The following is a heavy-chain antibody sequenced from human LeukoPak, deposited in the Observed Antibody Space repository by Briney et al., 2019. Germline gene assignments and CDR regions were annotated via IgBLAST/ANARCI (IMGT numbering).Heavy chain of an antibody. J-gene: IGHJ5*02. CDR3: ARGPPTTSGTGFDP. V-gene: IGHV1-8*01. CDR2: MNPNSGNT. D-gene: IGHD3-10*01. Sequence: ASVKVSCKASGYTFTSYDIYWVRQATGQGLEWMGWMNPNSGNTGYAQKFQGRVTMTRNTSISTAYMELSSLRSEDTAVYYCARGPPTTSGTGFDPWGQGTLVTVSS. CDR1: GYTFTSYD.